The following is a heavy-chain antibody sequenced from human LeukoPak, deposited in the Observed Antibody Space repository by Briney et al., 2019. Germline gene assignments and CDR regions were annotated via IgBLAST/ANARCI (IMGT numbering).Heavy chain of an antibody. CDR2: IYPGDSDT. CDR3: ARQNDILTGYIYGMDV. CDR1: GYSFTKYW. D-gene: IGHD3-9*01. J-gene: IGHJ6*02. V-gene: IGHV5-51*01. Sequence: GESLKISCEASGYSFTKYWIGWVRQMPGNGLEWMGIIYPGDSDTRYSPSFQGQVTISADKSTSTAYLQWSSLKASDTAMYYCARQNDILTGYIYGMDVWGQGTTVTVSS.